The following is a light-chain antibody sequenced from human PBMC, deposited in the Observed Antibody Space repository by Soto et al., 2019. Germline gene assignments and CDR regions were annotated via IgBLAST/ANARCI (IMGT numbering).Light chain of an antibody. CDR3: QQYLNWLT. V-gene: IGKV3-15*01. Sequence: EIVMTQSPATLSVSPGERATLSCRASQSVSSNLVWYQQKPGQAPRLLIYDASTRATGIPARFSGSGSGTEFTLTISSLQSEDFAVYYCQQYLNWLTFGGGTKVDIK. CDR2: DAS. J-gene: IGKJ4*01. CDR1: QSVSSN.